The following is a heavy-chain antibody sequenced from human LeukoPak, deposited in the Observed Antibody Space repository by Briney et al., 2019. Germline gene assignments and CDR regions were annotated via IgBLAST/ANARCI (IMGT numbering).Heavy chain of an antibody. J-gene: IGHJ4*02. CDR3: ARRPSGSGFDY. CDR1: GGSISTSPYY. V-gene: IGHV4-39*01. D-gene: IGHD2-15*01. Sequence: PSETLSLTCAVSGGSISTSPYYWGWIRQPPGKGLEWIGNIYFNGNTYYNPSLYGRVTIFLDTSKNQFSLRLSSVAATDTAVYYCARRPSGSGFDYWGQGSVVTVSP. CDR2: IYFNGNT.